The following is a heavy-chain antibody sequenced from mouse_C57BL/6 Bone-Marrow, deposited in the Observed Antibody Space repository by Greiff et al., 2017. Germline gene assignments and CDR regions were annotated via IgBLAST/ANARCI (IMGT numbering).Heavy chain of an antibody. J-gene: IGHJ2*01. V-gene: IGHV1-69*01. CDR1: GYSFPRSW. Sequence: QVQLQQPGAELVMPGASVKLSCQASGYSFPRSWMHWVKQRPGQGLAWIGEIDPSDSSPNYNQQFQGKSTLTVDKSSSTAYMQLSSLTAEDSAFYNCAKGAYYYGLFDYGGQGTTRTVSS. CDR2: IDPSDSSP. CDR3: AKGAYYYGLFDY. D-gene: IGHD1-1*01.